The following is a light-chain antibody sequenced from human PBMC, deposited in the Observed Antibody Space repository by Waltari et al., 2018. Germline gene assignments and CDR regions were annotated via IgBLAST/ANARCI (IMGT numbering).Light chain of an antibody. J-gene: IGKJ5*01. CDR3: QQYSNWPPIT. V-gene: IGKV3-15*01. CDR1: QSVSTN. CDR2: CAS. Sequence: ETVMTQYPATLSVSLGERVTLSCRDRQSVSTNLAWYQQKPGQAPRLLIDCASTRATVTPARFSGSGSGKEFTLTISSLYSEDFAIYYCQQYSNWPPITFGQGTRLEI.